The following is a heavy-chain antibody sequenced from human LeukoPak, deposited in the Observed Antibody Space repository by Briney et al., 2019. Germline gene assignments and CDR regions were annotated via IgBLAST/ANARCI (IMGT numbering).Heavy chain of an antibody. CDR3: ARDWEGEHDYASSGYSNTNWFDP. J-gene: IGHJ5*02. CDR2: IIPIFGTA. CDR1: GGTLSSYD. D-gene: IGHD3-22*01. V-gene: IGHV1-69*13. Sequence: SVKVSCKASGGTLSSYDISWVRQAPGQGLEWMGGIIPIFGTANYAQKFQGRVTITADESTSTAYMELSSLRSEDTAVYYCARDWEGEHDYASSGYSNTNWFDPWGQGTLVTVSS.